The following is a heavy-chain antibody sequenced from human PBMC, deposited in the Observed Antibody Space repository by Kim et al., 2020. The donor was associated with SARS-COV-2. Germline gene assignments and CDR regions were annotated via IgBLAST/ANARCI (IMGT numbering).Heavy chain of an antibody. CDR2: GST. J-gene: IGHJ4*02. Sequence: GSTNYNPSLESRVTISVDTSKNQFSLKLSSVTAADTAVYYCARGPLGVDYWGQGTLVTVSS. V-gene: IGHV4-34*01. D-gene: IGHD3-16*01. CDR3: ARGPLGVDY.